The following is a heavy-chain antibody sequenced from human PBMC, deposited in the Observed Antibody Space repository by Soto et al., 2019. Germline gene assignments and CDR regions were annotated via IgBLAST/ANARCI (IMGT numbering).Heavy chain of an antibody. Sequence: ASVKVSCKASGYTFNTYAMYWVRQAPGQRLEWMGWINVGSGNTNYAQKFHRRVTITRDTPTSTVYMELRSLTFEDTAIYYCTSEDVATGLVWGPGSLVTVSS. CDR2: INVGSGNT. J-gene: IGHJ4*02. V-gene: IGHV1-3*01. CDR3: TSEDVATGLV. D-gene: IGHD5-12*01. CDR1: GYTFNTYA.